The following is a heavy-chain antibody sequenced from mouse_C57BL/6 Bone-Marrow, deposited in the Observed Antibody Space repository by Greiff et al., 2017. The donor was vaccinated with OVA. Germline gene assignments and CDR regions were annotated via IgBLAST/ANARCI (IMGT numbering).Heavy chain of an antibody. CDR1: GYTFTSYW. CDR3: ARRDYYGSSRDYFDY. Sequence: VQLQQSGPELVKPGASVKLSCKASGYTFTSYWMHWVKQRPGQGLEWIGNINPSNGGTNYNEKFKSKATLTVDKSSSTAYMQLSSLTSEDSAVYYCARRDYYGSSRDYFDYWGQGTTLTVSS. V-gene: IGHV1-53*01. J-gene: IGHJ2*01. CDR2: INPSNGGT. D-gene: IGHD1-1*01.